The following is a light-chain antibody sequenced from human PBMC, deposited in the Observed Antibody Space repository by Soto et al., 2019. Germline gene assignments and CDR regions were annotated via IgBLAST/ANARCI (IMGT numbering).Light chain of an antibody. CDR2: GAS. Sequence: EIVLTQSPGTLSWSPGERATLSCRASQSVYNKYLAWYQQTPGQTPRLLVNGASNRATGIPDRFSGGGSGTDFPLTISSLEPEDFAVYYCQQYGLPPHSFGQGTRVEIK. CDR1: QSVYNKY. V-gene: IGKV3-20*01. J-gene: IGKJ2*01. CDR3: QQYGLPPHS.